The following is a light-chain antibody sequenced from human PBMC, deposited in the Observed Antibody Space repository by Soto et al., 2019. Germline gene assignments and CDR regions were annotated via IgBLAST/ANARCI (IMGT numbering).Light chain of an antibody. J-gene: IGKJ1*01. CDR3: QQYSDSSRS. CDR2: TAS. V-gene: IGKV1-5*03. CDR1: QNIDTW. Sequence: DIQMTQSPSTLSASIGDRITISCRASQNIDTWLAWYQQRPGEAPKLLIYTASNLENGVPSRFSGSGSGTAFTVTISSLQTEDFATYYCQQYSDSSRSFGQGTQVE.